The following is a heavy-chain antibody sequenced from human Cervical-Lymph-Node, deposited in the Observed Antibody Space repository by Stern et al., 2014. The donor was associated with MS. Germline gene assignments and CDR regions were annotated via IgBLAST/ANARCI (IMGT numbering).Heavy chain of an antibody. CDR2: IHSDGSAT. D-gene: IGHD2-2*01. V-gene: IGHV3-74*03. J-gene: IGHJ4*02. CDR1: GFTFSSFY. Sequence: EAQLVESGGGLVQPGGSLRLSCAASGFTFSSFYMHWVCQAPGKGLVWVSRIHSDGSATTYAVSVNGRFAISRDNAKNTLYLQMNSLRAEDTAVYYCARGGCSSTSCLEDWGQGTLVTVSS. CDR3: ARGGCSSTSCLED.